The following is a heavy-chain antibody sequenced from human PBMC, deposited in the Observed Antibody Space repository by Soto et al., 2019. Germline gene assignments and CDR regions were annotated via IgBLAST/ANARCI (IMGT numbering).Heavy chain of an antibody. Sequence: SETLSLTCAVSGGSISSGGYSRNWIRQPPGKGLEWIGYIYHSGSTYYNPSLKSRVTISVDRSKNQFSLKLSSVTAADTAVYYCASSHAGAHITAAVHWGQGTLVTVSS. CDR3: ASSHAGAHITAAVH. D-gene: IGHD6-13*01. V-gene: IGHV4-30-2*01. CDR1: GGSISSGGYS. CDR2: IYHSGST. J-gene: IGHJ4*02.